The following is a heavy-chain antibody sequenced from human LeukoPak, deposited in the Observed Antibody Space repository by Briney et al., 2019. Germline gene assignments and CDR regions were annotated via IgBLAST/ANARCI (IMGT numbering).Heavy chain of an antibody. CDR2: IYYSGST. CDR3: ARLRKTTVTTRRVSYYYYMDV. CDR1: GGSISSSSYY. Sequence: PSETLSLTCTVSGGSISSSSYYWGWIRQPPGKGLEWIGSIYYSGSTYYNPSLKSRVTISVDTSKNQFSLKLSSVTAADTAVYYCARLRKTTVTTRRVSYYYYMDVWGKGTTVTISS. D-gene: IGHD4-17*01. V-gene: IGHV4-39*01. J-gene: IGHJ6*03.